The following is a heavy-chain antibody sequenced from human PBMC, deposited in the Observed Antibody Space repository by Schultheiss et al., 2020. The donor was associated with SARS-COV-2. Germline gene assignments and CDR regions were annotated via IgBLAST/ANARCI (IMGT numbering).Heavy chain of an antibody. CDR1: GGSISSGSYY. CDR2: IYTSGST. J-gene: IGHJ5*02. V-gene: IGHV4-61*02. CDR3: ARVLAAAGTWFDP. Sequence: SQTLSLTCPVSGGSISSGSYYWSWIRQPAGKGLEWIGRIYTSGSTNYNPSLKSRVTISVDTSKNQFSLKLSSVTAADTAVYYCARVLAAAGTWFDPWGHGTLVTVSS. D-gene: IGHD6-13*01.